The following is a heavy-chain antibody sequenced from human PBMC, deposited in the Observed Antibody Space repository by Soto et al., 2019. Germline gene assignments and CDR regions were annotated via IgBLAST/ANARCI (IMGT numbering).Heavy chain of an antibody. V-gene: IGHV4-61*08. Sequence: SATRSLTCTVSGDSFSSGDYYWTWIRQPPGKGLEWVGHIYFSGRTNYIPSLESRVTISLDTSKNQFSLKLTSVTAADTAVYYCARVPIDTYMIYWSDPWGQGTLVTVSS. J-gene: IGHJ5*02. CDR3: ARVPIDTYMIYWSDP. CDR1: GDSFSSGDYY. CDR2: IYFSGRT. D-gene: IGHD3-16*01.